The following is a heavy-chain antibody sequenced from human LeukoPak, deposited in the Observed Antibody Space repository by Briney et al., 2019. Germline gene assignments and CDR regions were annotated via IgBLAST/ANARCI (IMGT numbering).Heavy chain of an antibody. J-gene: IGHJ4*02. D-gene: IGHD1-26*01. CDR2: IYSSGTT. CDR3: AREYWDSGSYYFTFDY. CDR1: GDSISGKY. Sequence: SETLSLTCIVSGDSISGKYWSWIRRPAGKGLEWLGRIYSSGTTAYSPSLMSRVTMSLDTSENQFSLKLSSVTAADTAVYYCAREYWDSGSYYFTFDYWGQGTLVTVSS. V-gene: IGHV4-4*07.